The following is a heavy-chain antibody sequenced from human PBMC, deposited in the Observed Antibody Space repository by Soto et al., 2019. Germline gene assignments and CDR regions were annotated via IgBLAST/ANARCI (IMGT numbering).Heavy chain of an antibody. CDR3: VGSGSYYNAGGNYFDY. D-gene: IGHD3-10*01. CDR2: IIPILGIA. V-gene: IGHV1-69*02. Sequence: SVKVSCKASGGTFSSYTISWVRQAPGQGLEWMGRIIPILGIANYAQKFQGRVTITADKSTSTAYMELSSLRSEDTAVYYCVGSGSYYNAGGNYFDYWGQGTLVTVSS. CDR1: GGTFSSYT. J-gene: IGHJ4*02.